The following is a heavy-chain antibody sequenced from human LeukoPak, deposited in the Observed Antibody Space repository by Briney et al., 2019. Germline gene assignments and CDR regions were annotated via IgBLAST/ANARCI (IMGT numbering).Heavy chain of an antibody. Sequence: GGSLRLSCAASGFTFSSHSMNWVRQAPGKGLEWVSYISGGGTPIYYADSVKGRFTISRDNVKNSLYLQMNSLRAEDTAVYYCARGVYIAAAQYGYWGQGTLVTVSS. V-gene: IGHV3-48*01. CDR1: GFTFSSHS. CDR2: ISGGGTPI. CDR3: ARGVYIAAAQYGY. J-gene: IGHJ4*02. D-gene: IGHD6-13*01.